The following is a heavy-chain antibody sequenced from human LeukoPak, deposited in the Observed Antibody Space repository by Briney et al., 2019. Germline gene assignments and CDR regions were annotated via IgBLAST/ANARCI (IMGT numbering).Heavy chain of an antibody. Sequence: SETLSLTCTVSGSSISSFYWSWIRQPPGKGLEWIGYIYYSGSTNYNPSLKRRLTISVDTSKNQFSLKLSSVTAADTAVYYCTRYCSSTSCVSAFDIWGQGTMVTVSS. CDR2: IYYSGST. J-gene: IGHJ3*02. V-gene: IGHV4-59*01. CDR1: GSSISSFY. CDR3: TRYCSSTSCVSAFDI. D-gene: IGHD2-2*01.